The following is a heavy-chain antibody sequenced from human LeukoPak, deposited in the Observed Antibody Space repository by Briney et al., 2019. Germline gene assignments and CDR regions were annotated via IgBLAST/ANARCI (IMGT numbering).Heavy chain of an antibody. V-gene: IGHV1-2*06. CDR1: GYRFTGYY. CDR3: ARQWLPNGYFDY. CDR2: VNPNSGVT. J-gene: IGHJ4*02. Sequence: ASVKVSCKTSGYRFTGYYLHWVRQAPGQGLEWMGRVNPNSGVTNSIQKFQGRVTMTRDTSISTAYMELSGLRSDDTAVYYCARQWLPNGYFDYWGQGTLVTVSS. D-gene: IGHD6-19*01.